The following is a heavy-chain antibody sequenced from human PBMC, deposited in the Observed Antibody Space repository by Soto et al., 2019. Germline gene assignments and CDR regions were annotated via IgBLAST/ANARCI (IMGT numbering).Heavy chain of an antibody. V-gene: IGHV5-10-1*01. CDR3: ARIESIARNSFDP. CDR2: IDPVDSYA. CDR1: GFSFTSYW. Sequence: GESLKIPCKGSGFSFTSYWMSWVRQVPGKGLEWMGNIDPVDSYANYSPSFQGHVTFSVDTSISTASLQWSSLKASDTAMYFCARIESIARNSFDPWGQGTLVTVSS. D-gene: IGHD6-13*01. J-gene: IGHJ5*02.